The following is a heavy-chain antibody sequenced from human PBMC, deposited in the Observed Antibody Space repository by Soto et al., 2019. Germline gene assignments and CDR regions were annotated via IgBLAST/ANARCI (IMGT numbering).Heavy chain of an antibody. CDR1: GGSISSSNW. Sequence: SETLSLTCAVSGGSISSSNWWSWVRQPPGKGLEWIGEIYHSGSTNYNPSLKSRVTISVDKSKNQFSLKLSSVTAADTAVYYCARGRGLPTIFGVVSLYYYGMDVWGQGITVTVSS. CDR2: IYHSGST. CDR3: ARGRGLPTIFGVVSLYYYGMDV. D-gene: IGHD3-3*01. J-gene: IGHJ6*02. V-gene: IGHV4-4*02.